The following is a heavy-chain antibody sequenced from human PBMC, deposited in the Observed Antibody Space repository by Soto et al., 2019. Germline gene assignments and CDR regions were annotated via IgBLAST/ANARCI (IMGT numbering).Heavy chain of an antibody. CDR2: ISYDGSNK. CDR3: ARVVVASPHSYYYYYYGMDV. Sequence: GESLKISCAASGFTFSSYAMHWVRQAPGKGLEWVAVISYDGSNKYYADSVKGRFTISRDNSKNTLYLQMNSLRAEDTAVYYCARVVVASPHSYYYYYYGMDVWGQGTTVTVSS. V-gene: IGHV3-30-3*01. D-gene: IGHD2-15*01. CDR1: GFTFSSYA. J-gene: IGHJ6*02.